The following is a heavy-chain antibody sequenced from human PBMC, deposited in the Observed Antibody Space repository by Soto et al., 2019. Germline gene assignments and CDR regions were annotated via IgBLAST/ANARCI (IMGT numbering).Heavy chain of an antibody. V-gene: IGHV3-21*01. CDR2: ISSSSSYI. Sequence: GGSLRLSCAASGFTFSSYSMNWVRQAPGKGLEWVSSISSSSSYIYYADSVKGRFTISRDNAKNLLYLQMNSLRAEDTAVYYCARRYYYGSGSYSFYYYYYMDVWGKGTTVTVSS. D-gene: IGHD3-10*01. CDR3: ARRYYYGSGSYSFYYYYYMDV. J-gene: IGHJ6*03. CDR1: GFTFSSYS.